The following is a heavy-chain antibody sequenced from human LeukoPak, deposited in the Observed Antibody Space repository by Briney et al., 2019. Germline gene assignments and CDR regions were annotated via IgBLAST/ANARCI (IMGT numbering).Heavy chain of an antibody. CDR1: GGSFSGYY. V-gene: IGHV4-34*01. CDR3: ARLGGRGPGYYYYYYMDV. D-gene: IGHD1-26*01. Sequence: PSETLSLTCAVYGGSFSGYYWSWIRQPPGKGLEWIGEINHSGSTNYNPSLKSRVTTSVDTSKNQFSLKLSSVTAADTAVYYCARLGGRGPGYYYYYYMDVWGKGTTVTVSS. J-gene: IGHJ6*03. CDR2: INHSGST.